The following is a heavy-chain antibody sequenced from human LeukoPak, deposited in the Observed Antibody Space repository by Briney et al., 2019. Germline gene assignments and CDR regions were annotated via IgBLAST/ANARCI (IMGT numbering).Heavy chain of an antibody. J-gene: IGHJ4*02. V-gene: IGHV3-23*01. CDR3: AKSYYGDYVEDY. CDR1: GFTFSSYA. Sequence: GGSLRLSCAASGFTFSSYAMSWVRQAPGKGLEWVSAISGNGGSTYYADSVKGRFTISRDNSKNTLYLQMNSLRAEDTAVYYCAKSYYGDYVEDYWGQGTLVTVSS. D-gene: IGHD4-17*01. CDR2: ISGNGGST.